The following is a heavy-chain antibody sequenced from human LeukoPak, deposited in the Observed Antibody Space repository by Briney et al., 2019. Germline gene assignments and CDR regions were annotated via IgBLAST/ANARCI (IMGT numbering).Heavy chain of an antibody. CDR3: ARDGTMGGSNRNPYSSSSGNWFDP. J-gene: IGHJ5*02. CDR2: IYYSGST. V-gene: IGHV4-59*12. D-gene: IGHD6-6*01. Sequence: PSETLSLTCTVSGGSISSYYWSWIRQPPGKGLEWIGYIYYSGSTNYNPSLKSRVTISVDTSKNQFSLKLSSVTAADTAVYYCARDGTMGGSNRNPYSSSSGNWFDPWGQGTLVTVSS. CDR1: GGSISSYY.